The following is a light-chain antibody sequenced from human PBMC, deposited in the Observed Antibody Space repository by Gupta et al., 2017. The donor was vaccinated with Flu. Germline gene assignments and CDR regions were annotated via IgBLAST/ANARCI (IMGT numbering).Light chain of an antibody. Sequence: MTQSPSSLSASVGDRVTITCQASQDISNFLNWFQQKAGKAPNLLIYGASNLHTGVTSRCSGRGSGTDFTLTISSLQPEVVATYCCQQYDSLVLFGQGTKVDIK. CDR2: GAS. V-gene: IGKV1-33*01. CDR1: QDISNF. J-gene: IGKJ1*01. CDR3: QQYDSLVL.